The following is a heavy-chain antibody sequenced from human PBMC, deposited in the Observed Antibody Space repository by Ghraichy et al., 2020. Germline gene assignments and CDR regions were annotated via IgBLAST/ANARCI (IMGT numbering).Heavy chain of an antibody. CDR3: AKFYDSSGYYDY. CDR1: GFTFSSYA. D-gene: IGHD3-22*01. Sequence: ETLSLTCAASGFTFSSYAMSWVRQAPGKGLEWVSAISGSGGSTYYADSVKGRFTISRDNSKNTLYLQMNSLRAEDTAVYYCAKFYDSSGYYDYWGQGTLVTVSS. V-gene: IGHV3-23*01. J-gene: IGHJ4*02. CDR2: ISGSGGST.